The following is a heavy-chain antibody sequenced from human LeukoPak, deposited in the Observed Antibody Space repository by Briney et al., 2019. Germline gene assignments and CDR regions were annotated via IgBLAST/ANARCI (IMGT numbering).Heavy chain of an antibody. CDR1: GFTFSSFG. D-gene: IGHD3-22*01. J-gene: IGHJ4*02. CDR3: AKDRYYDNSGNHYESEY. Sequence: GGSLRLSCAASGFTFSSFGMSWVRQPPGKGLEWVSAVSGSGGSTNYADSVTGRFTISRDNSKNTLYLQMNSLRAEDTAVYYCAKDRYYDNSGNHYESEYWGQGTQVTVSS. CDR2: VSGSGGST. V-gene: IGHV3-23*01.